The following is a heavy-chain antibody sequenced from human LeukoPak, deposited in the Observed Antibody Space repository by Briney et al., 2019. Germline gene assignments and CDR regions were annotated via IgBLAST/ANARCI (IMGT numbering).Heavy chain of an antibody. Sequence: KPSGTLSLTCAVSGGSISSSNWWSWVRQPPGKGLEWIGEIYHSGSTYYNPSLKSRVTISVDRSKNQFSLKLSSVTAADTAVYYCARAIPYYYDTAGFDYWGQGTLVTVSS. CDR3: ARAIPYYYDTAGFDY. CDR1: GGSISSSNW. CDR2: IYHSGST. V-gene: IGHV4-4*02. D-gene: IGHD3-22*01. J-gene: IGHJ4*02.